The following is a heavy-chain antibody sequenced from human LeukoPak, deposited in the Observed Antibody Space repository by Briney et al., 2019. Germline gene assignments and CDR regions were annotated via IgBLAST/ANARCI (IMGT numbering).Heavy chain of an antibody. CDR1: GFTFSSYS. CDR3: AKDLGRYRNNYFDY. J-gene: IGHJ4*02. V-gene: IGHV3-23*01. Sequence: GGSLRLSCAASGFTFSSYSMSWVRQAPEKGLEWVATISGSGGGTYYADSVKGRFTISRDDSKNTLYLQMNSLRAEDTAVYYCAKDLGRYRNNYFDYWGQGTLVTVSS. D-gene: IGHD1-26*01. CDR2: ISGSGGGT.